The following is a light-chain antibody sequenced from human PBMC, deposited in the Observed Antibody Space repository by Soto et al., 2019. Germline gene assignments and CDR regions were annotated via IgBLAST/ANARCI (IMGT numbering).Light chain of an antibody. CDR3: SSYTSSSYTSSTTLYV. CDR2: DVS. CDR1: SNDIGSYNY. V-gene: IGLV2-14*01. Sequence: QSALTQPASVSGSPGQSITTSCTGTSNDIGSYNYVSWYQQYPGKAPKLMIFDVSNRPSGVSNRFSGSKSGNTASLTISGLQAEDEADYYCSSYTSSSYTSSTTLYVFGTGTKVTVL. J-gene: IGLJ1*01.